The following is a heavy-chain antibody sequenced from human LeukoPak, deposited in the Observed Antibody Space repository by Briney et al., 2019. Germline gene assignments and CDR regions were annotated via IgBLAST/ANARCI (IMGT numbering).Heavy chain of an antibody. CDR1: GFRFSSYG. J-gene: IGHJ5*02. D-gene: IGHD5/OR15-5a*01. CDR3: GKGPGYSVYDNLPHH. CDR2: ISDDGIKI. Sequence: GRSLRLSCAASGFRFSSYGMHWVRQAPGKGLEWVAVISDDGIKIYYGDSVKGRFTISRDNPKNTLNLQMDSLRADDTAVYYCGKGPGYSVYDNLPHHWGQGTLVTVSS. V-gene: IGHV3-30*18.